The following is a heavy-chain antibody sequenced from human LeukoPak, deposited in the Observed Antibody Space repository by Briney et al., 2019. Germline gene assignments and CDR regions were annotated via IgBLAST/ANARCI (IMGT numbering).Heavy chain of an antibody. Sequence: PSETLSLTCNISGASINSDYYWNWFRQPPGKGLEWIAYFYYSGTTYYNPSLKSRLSISVDTSKNQFSLKVTSVTAADTAVYYCAREGYSYDKLIDYWGQGTLVTVSS. CDR1: GASINSDYY. CDR2: FYYSGTT. D-gene: IGHD5-18*01. J-gene: IGHJ4*02. CDR3: AREGYSYDKLIDY. V-gene: IGHV4-30-4*08.